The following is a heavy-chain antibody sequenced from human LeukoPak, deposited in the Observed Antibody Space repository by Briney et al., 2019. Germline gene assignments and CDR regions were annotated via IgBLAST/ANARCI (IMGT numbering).Heavy chain of an antibody. CDR1: GFTFKSHW. CDR2: ISGSGGST. Sequence: PGGSLRLSCAASGFTFKSHWMHWVRQAPGKGLEWVSGISGSGGSTYYADSVKGRLTISRDNSKNTLYLQMNSLRAEDTALYYCAKRSCSGGSCNFDYWGQGTLVTVSS. J-gene: IGHJ4*02. D-gene: IGHD2-15*01. CDR3: AKRSCSGGSCNFDY. V-gene: IGHV3-23*01.